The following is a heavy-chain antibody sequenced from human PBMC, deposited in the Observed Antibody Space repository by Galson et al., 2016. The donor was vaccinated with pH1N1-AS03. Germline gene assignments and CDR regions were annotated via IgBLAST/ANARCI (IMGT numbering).Heavy chain of an antibody. CDR3: ARDHIAEFDS. Sequence: SETLSLTCPVSGDSISGYFWSWIRQPPGKGLEWIGNIFYSGNINYNPSLKSRVTMSVDKSKNQISLKLRAVTAADTAVYYCARDHIAEFDSWGQGILVTVSS. CDR1: GDSISGYF. CDR2: IFYSGNI. D-gene: IGHD2-21*01. V-gene: IGHV4-59*12. J-gene: IGHJ5*01.